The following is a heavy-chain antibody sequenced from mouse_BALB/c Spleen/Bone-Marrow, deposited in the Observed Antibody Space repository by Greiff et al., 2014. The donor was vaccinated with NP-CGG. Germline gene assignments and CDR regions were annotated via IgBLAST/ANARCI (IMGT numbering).Heavy chain of an antibody. CDR2: INPYNDGT. V-gene: IGHV1-14*01. Sequence: VQLKQSGPELVKPGASVKMSCKASGYTFTSYVMHWVKQKPGQGLEWIGYINPYNDGTKYNEKFKGMATLTSDRSSSTAYMELSSLTSEDFAVYYCAKGGNYRYDFDYWGQGTTLTVSS. J-gene: IGHJ2*01. CDR3: AKGGNYRYDFDY. D-gene: IGHD2-14*01. CDR1: GYTFTSYV.